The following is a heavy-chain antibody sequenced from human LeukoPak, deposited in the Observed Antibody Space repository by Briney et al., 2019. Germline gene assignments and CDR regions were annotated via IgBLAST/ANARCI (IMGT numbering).Heavy chain of an antibody. CDR1: GGTFSSYA. V-gene: IGHV1-69*13. CDR3: ARVYCSSTSCYRRQYSSSWYRPGDYYYYYGMDV. CDR2: IIPIFGTA. J-gene: IGHJ6*02. Sequence: GASVKVSCKASGGTFSSYAISWVRQAPGQGLEWMGGIIPIFGTANYAQKFQGRVTITADESTSTAYMELSSLRSEDTAVYYCARVYCSSTSCYRRQYSSSWYRPGDYYYYYGMDVWGQGTTVTVSS. D-gene: IGHD2-2*01.